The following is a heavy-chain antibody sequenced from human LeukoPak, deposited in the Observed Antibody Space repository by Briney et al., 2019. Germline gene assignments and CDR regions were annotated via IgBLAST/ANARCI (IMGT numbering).Heavy chain of an antibody. V-gene: IGHV3-33*06. D-gene: IGHD5-12*01. CDR3: AKDKAGSIVATKDY. Sequence: GGSLRLSCAASGFTFSSYGMHWVRQAPGKGLEWVAVIWYDGSNKYYADSVKGRFTISRDNSKNTLYLQMNSLRAEDTAVYYCAKDKAGSIVATKDYWGQGTLVTVSS. J-gene: IGHJ4*02. CDR1: GFTFSSYG. CDR2: IWYDGSNK.